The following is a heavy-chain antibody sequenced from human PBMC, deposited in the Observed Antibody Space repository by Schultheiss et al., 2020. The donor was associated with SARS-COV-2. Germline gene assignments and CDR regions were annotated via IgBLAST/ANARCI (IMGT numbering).Heavy chain of an antibody. CDR3: ARGDLAYYFDY. J-gene: IGHJ4*02. Sequence: GESLKISCAASGFTFSSYGMHWVRQAPGKGLEWVSAISGSGGSTYYADSVKGRFTISRDNSKNTLYLQMNSLRAEDTAVYYCARGDLAYYFDYWGQGTLVTVSS. D-gene: IGHD2-15*01. CDR2: ISGSGGST. CDR1: GFTFSSYG. V-gene: IGHV3-23*01.